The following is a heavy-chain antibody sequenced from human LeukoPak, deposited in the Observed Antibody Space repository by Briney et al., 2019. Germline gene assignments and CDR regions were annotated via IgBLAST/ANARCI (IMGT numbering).Heavy chain of an antibody. Sequence: GASVKVSCKASGYTFTSYGISWVRQAPGQGLEWMGWISAYNGNTNYAQKLQGRVTMTTDTSTSTAYMELRSLRSDDTAVYYCARDKRIAVAGTDFDYWGQGTLVTVSS. D-gene: IGHD6-19*01. CDR2: ISAYNGNT. CDR3: ARDKRIAVAGTDFDY. J-gene: IGHJ4*02. V-gene: IGHV1-18*01. CDR1: GYTFTSYG.